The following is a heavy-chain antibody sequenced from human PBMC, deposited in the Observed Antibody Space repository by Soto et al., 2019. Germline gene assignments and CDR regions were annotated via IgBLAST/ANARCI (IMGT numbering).Heavy chain of an antibody. V-gene: IGHV3-9*01. J-gene: IGHJ2*01. Sequence: GGSLRLSCAASGFTFDDYAMHWVRQAPGKGLEWVSGISWNSGSIGYADSVKGRFTIFRDNAKNSLYLQMNSLRAEDTALYYCAKSPTVTTHWYFDLWGRGTLVTVSS. CDR2: ISWNSGSI. D-gene: IGHD4-17*01. CDR1: GFTFDDYA. CDR3: AKSPTVTTHWYFDL.